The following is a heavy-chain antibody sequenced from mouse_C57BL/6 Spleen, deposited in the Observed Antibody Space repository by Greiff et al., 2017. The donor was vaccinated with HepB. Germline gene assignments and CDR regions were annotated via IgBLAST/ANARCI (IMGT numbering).Heavy chain of an antibody. CDR2: INPYNGST. CDR3: SRWPYYSNPSYAMYY. Sequence: QLQQSGPFLFTPGAPFKMSCKASGSPFTDYYINWVKQSHGKSLEWIGVINPYNGSTSYNQKFKGKATLTVDKSSSTAYKELNSLTSEDSAVYYCSRWPYYSNPSYAMYYWGQGTSVTVSS. V-gene: IGHV1-19*01. D-gene: IGHD2-5*01. CDR1: GSPFTDYY. J-gene: IGHJ4*01.